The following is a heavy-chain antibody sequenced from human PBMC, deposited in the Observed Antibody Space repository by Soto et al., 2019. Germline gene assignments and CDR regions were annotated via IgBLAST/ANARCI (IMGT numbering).Heavy chain of an antibody. J-gene: IGHJ4*02. CDR1: GGSISSGGY. Sequence: QVQLQSSGPGLVKPSQTLSLTCTVSGGSISSGGYWSWIRQHPGKGLEWIGHIYYNGNTNYNPYLKSRVTMSVDTSNNNFSLKVSSVTAADTAVYYCARARYCSGGFCSAYYFDYWGQGTLVTVSS. V-gene: IGHV4-31*03. CDR3: ARARYCSGGFCSAYYFDY. CDR2: IYYNGNT. D-gene: IGHD2-15*01.